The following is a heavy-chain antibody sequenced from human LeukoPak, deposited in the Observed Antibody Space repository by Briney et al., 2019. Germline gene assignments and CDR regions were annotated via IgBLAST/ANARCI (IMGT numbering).Heavy chain of an antibody. Sequence: GGSLRLSCAASGFIFSDHYMDWVRQAPGKGLEWVGRIRSKANSYATAYAASVKGRFTISRDDSKNTAYLQMNSLKTEDTAVYYCTRLSQYSSGRSGFDYWGQGTPVTVSS. CDR1: GFIFSDHY. CDR2: IRSKANSYAT. V-gene: IGHV3-73*01. D-gene: IGHD6-19*01. J-gene: IGHJ4*02. CDR3: TRLSQYSSGRSGFDY.